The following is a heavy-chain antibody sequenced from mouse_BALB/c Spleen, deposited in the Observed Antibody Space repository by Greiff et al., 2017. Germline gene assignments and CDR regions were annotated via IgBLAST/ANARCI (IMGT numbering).Heavy chain of an antibody. J-gene: IGHJ2*01. V-gene: IGHV1-18*01. CDR1: GYTFTDYN. D-gene: IGHD4-1*01. Sequence: EVKVVESGPELVKPGASVKIPCKASGYTFTDYNMDWVKQSHGKSLEWIGDINPNNGGTIYNQKFKGKATLTVDKSSSTAYMELRSLTSEDTAVYYCARRNWAFDYWGQGTTLTVSS. CDR2: INPNNGGT. CDR3: ARRNWAFDY.